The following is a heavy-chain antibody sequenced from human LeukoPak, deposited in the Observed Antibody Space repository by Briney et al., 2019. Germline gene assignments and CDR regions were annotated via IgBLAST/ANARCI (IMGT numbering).Heavy chain of an antibody. D-gene: IGHD5-18*01. CDR2: FSFNGEST. J-gene: IGHJ6*03. CDR1: GFTFDDYA. CDR3: AKGGYSNGRYYYYYMDV. Sequence: PGRSLRLSCAASGFTFDDYAMHWVRQAPGKGLEWVSSFSFNGESTYYADSAKGRFTISRDNSKNTLYLQMNSLRAEDTAVYYCAKGGYSNGRYYYYYMDVWGEGTTVTVSS. V-gene: IGHV3-23*01.